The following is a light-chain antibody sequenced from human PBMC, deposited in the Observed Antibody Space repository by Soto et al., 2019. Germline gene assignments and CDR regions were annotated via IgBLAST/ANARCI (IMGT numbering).Light chain of an antibody. Sequence: DIQMTQSPSTLSGSVGDRVTITCRASQTISSWLAWYQQKPGKAPNLLIYKASTLKSGVPSRFSDSGSGTEFTLTISSLQPDDFATYYCQHYNSDSEAFGQGTKVYIK. CDR2: KAS. J-gene: IGKJ1*01. CDR1: QTISSW. V-gene: IGKV1-5*03. CDR3: QHYNSDSEA.